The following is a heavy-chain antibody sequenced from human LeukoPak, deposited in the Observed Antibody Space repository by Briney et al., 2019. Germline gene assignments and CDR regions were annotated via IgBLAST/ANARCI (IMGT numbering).Heavy chain of an antibody. CDR1: GYTFTSYG. D-gene: IGHD2-15*01. J-gene: IGHJ4*02. V-gene: IGHV1-18*01. Sequence: EASVKVFCKASGYTFTSYGISWVRQAPGQGLEWMGWIGAYNGNTNYAQRLQGRVTMTTDTSTNTAYMELRGLRSDDTAVYYCARDAPTPRLTPDYWGQGSLVTVSS. CDR2: IGAYNGNT. CDR3: ARDAPTPRLTPDY.